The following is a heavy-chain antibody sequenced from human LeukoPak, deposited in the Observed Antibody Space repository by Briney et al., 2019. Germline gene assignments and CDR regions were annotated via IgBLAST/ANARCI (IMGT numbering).Heavy chain of an antibody. J-gene: IGHJ5*02. CDR3: ARVDLFSSSWRASNWFDP. V-gene: IGHV4-30-4*01. Sequence: SETLSLTCTVSGGSISSDDYYWSWIRQPPGEGLEWIGNIYYSGSTYCNPSLKSRVTISVDTSKNQFSLRLSSVTAADTAVYYCARVDLFSSSWRASNWFDPWGQGTLVTVSS. CDR1: GGSISSDDYY. CDR2: IYYSGST. D-gene: IGHD6-13*01.